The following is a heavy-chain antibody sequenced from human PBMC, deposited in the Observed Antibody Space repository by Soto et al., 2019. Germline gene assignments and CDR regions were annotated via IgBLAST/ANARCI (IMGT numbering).Heavy chain of an antibody. V-gene: IGHV3-74*01. CDR1: GFTFSSRW. CDR2: INSDGSRI. CDR3: ARGASGRYYMDV. D-gene: IGHD3-10*01. Sequence: EVQLVESGGVLVQPGGSLRLYCAASGFTFSSRWMHWVRQAPGKGLVWVSRINSDGSRINYADSVKGRLTISRDNAKNTVYLQMNSLRAEDTAVYICARGASGRYYMDVWGKGTTVTVSS. J-gene: IGHJ6*03.